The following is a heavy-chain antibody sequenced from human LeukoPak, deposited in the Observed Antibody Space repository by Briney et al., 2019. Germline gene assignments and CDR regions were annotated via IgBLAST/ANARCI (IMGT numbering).Heavy chain of an antibody. D-gene: IGHD2-21*02. CDR3: ARVVKYCGGDCFIFDY. J-gene: IGHJ4*02. Sequence: SVNVSCKASAGTFISYAISWVRQAPGQGLEWMGRLIPIFGTANYAQKFQGRVTITADKSTSTAYIELSSLRSEDTAVYYCARVVKYCGGDCFIFDYWGEGTLVTVSS. CDR1: AGTFISYA. CDR2: LIPIFGTA. V-gene: IGHV1-69*06.